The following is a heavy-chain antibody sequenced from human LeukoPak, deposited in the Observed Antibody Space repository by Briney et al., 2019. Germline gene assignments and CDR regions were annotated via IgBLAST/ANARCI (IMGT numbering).Heavy chain of an antibody. V-gene: IGHV3-23*01. Sequence: TGGSLRLSCAASGFTFSSYDMSWVRQAPGKGLEWVSAISGSGGSTYYADSVKGRFTISRDNSKNTLYLQMNSLRAEDTAVYDCAKEEYACPDYWGQGTLVTVSS. CDR1: GFTFSSYD. J-gene: IGHJ4*02. CDR2: ISGSGGST. CDR3: AKEEYACPDY. D-gene: IGHD2-2*01.